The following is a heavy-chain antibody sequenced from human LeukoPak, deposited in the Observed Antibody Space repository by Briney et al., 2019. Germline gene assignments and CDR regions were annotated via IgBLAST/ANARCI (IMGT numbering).Heavy chain of an antibody. J-gene: IGHJ4*02. D-gene: IGHD3-22*01. V-gene: IGHV3-23*01. CDR1: GFTFTKYA. Sequence: GGSLRLSCAASGFTFTKYAMSWVRQAAGKGLEWVSAIGGSGTKTFYAESVKCRFTISRDNSNNILFLQMDSLRPEHTSMYYCAKTNYYDTTDDKPYTTHFDYWGQGALVTVSS. CDR2: IGGSGTKT. CDR3: AKTNYYDTTDDKPYTTHFDY.